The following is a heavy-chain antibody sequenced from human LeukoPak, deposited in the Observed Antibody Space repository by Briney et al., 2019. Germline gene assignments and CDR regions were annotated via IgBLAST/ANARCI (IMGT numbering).Heavy chain of an antibody. CDR3: ARSSSDSYDYVWGSYRYAFDI. CDR2: INHSGST. Sequence: SETLSLTCAVYGGSFSGYYWSWIRQPPGKGLEWIGEINHSGSTNYNPSLKGRVTISVDTSKNQFSLKLSSVTAADTAVYYCARSSSDSYDYVWGSYRYAFDIWGQGTMVTVSS. D-gene: IGHD3-16*02. CDR1: GGSFSGYY. J-gene: IGHJ3*02. V-gene: IGHV4-34*01.